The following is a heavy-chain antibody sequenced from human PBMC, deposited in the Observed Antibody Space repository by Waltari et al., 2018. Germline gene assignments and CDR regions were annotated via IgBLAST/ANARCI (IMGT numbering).Heavy chain of an antibody. D-gene: IGHD3-3*01. CDR2: IYYSGST. V-gene: IGHV4-59*01. J-gene: IGHJ6*02. Sequence: QVQLQESGPGLVKPSETLSLTCTVSGGSISSYYWSWIRQPPGKGLEWIGYIYYSGSTNYNPSLKSRVTIAVDTSKNQFSLKLSSVTAADTAVYYCARAPIRYYDFWRQVYGMDVWGQGTTVTVSS. CDR3: ARAPIRYYDFWRQVYGMDV. CDR1: GGSISSYY.